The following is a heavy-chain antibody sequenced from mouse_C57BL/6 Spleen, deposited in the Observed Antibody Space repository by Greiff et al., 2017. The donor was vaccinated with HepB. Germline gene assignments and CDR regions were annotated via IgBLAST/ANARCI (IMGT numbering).Heavy chain of an antibody. V-gene: IGHV1-50*01. CDR2: IDPSDSYT. CDR3: ASGRTFITTVVATDY. CDR1: GYTFTSYW. D-gene: IGHD1-1*01. J-gene: IGHJ2*01. Sequence: VQLQQPGAELVKPGASVKLSCKASGYTFTSYWMQWVKQRPGQGLEWIGEIDPSDSYTNYNQKFKGKATLTVDTSSSTAYMQLSSLTSEDSAVYYCASGRTFITTVVATDYWGQGTTLTVSS.